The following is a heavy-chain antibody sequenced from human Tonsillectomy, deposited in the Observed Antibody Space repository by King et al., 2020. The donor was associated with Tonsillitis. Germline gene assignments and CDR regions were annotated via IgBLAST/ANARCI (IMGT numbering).Heavy chain of an antibody. CDR1: GGSINGYY. CDR3: ARHRVRNWGGNWFDP. V-gene: IGHV4-59*01. J-gene: IGHJ5*02. CDR2: IYYSGST. Sequence: VQLQESGPGLVRPSETLSLPCTVSGGSINGYYWGWIRQPPGRGLEWIANIYYSGSTHYNPSLKSRVTISVETSKNQFSLKLTSMTAADTAVYYCARHRVRNWGGNWFDPWGQGTLVTVSS. D-gene: IGHD7-27*01.